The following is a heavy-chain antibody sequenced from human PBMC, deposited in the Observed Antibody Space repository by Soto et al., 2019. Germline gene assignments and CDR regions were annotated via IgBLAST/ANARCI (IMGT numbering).Heavy chain of an antibody. V-gene: IGHV3-53*04. J-gene: IGHJ6*04. CDR1: GFIVSSYY. Sequence: EVQVVESGGGLVQPGGSLRLSCAASGFIVSSYYMNWVRQAPGKGLEWVSVLYTGGSTYYADSVNGRFTISRHNSENTLYLQMNSLRVEDTAVYYCARGDLTDVWGKGTTVTVSS. CDR2: LYTGGST. CDR3: ARGDLTDV.